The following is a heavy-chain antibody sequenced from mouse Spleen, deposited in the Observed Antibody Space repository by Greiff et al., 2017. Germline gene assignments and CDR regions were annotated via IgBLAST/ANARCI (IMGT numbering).Heavy chain of an antibody. V-gene: IGHV5-9*04. Sequence: EVNVVESGGGLVKLGGSLKLSCAASGFTFSSYAMSWVRQTPEKRLEWVATISSGGGNTYYPDSVKGRFTISRDNAKNTLYLQMSSLKSEDTAMYYCARDENYYAMDYWGQGTSVTVSS. CDR2: ISSGGGNT. CDR3: ARDENYYAMDY. CDR1: GFTFSSYA. J-gene: IGHJ4*01.